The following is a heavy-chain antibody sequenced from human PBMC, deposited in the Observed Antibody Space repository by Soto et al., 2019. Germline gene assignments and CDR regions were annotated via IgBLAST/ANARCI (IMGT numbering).Heavy chain of an antibody. Sequence: GGYLRLSSAASGVTFSSYSMNWVRQAPGKGLERVSYISSSRSTMYYADSVKGRFTISRDNAKNSLYLQMNSLTAEDTALYYCVIDGDGFEYWGPGSLVTVPA. CDR3: VIDGDGFEY. J-gene: IGHJ4*02. V-gene: IGHV3-48*01. CDR2: ISSSRSTM. CDR1: GVTFSSYS. D-gene: IGHD4-17*01.